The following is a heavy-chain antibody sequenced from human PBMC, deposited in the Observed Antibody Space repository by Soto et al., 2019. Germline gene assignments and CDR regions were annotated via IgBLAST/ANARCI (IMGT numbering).Heavy chain of an antibody. D-gene: IGHD6-13*01. CDR1: GYTLTDLS. J-gene: IGHJ6*02. Sequence: ASVKVSCKASGYTLTDLSMHWVRQAPGKGLEWMGGFDPEDGETIYEQKFQGRVTMTEDTSTDTAYMELSSLRSEDTAVYYCATVDVAARPYYYYGMDVWGQGTTVTVS. CDR2: FDPEDGET. CDR3: ATVDVAARPYYYYGMDV. V-gene: IGHV1-24*01.